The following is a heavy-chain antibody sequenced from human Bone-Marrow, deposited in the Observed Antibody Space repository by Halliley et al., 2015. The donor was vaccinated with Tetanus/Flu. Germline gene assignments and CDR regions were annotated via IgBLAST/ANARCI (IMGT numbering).Heavy chain of an antibody. V-gene: IGHV4-31*03. D-gene: IGHD1-1*01. CDR1: GDSISDGGLY. J-gene: IGHJ5*02. CDR3: ARVITGTHFDA. CDR2: VHPSGNT. Sequence: TLSLTCTVSGDSISDGGLYWAWIRQHPGKGLEWIGYVHPSGNTYYNPSLKSRLSMSLDTSQNQFSLKVHSVTPADTAMYYCARVITGTHFDAWGPGLLVTVSS.